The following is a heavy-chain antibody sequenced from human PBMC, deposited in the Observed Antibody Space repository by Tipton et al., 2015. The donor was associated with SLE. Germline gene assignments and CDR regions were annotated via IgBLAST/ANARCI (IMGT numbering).Heavy chain of an antibody. CDR1: GDSINSSSYY. Sequence: LRLSCTVSGDSINSSSYYWGWIRQPPGKGLEWIGSIYYSGSTYHNPSLKSQVTISINTSKNQFSLKLSSVTAADTAVYYCASTPTFTMVRGVIITHYYYYMDVWGKGTTVTVSS. V-gene: IGHV4-39*07. CDR3: ASTPTFTMVRGVIITHYYYYMDV. D-gene: IGHD3-10*01. CDR2: IYYSGST. J-gene: IGHJ6*03.